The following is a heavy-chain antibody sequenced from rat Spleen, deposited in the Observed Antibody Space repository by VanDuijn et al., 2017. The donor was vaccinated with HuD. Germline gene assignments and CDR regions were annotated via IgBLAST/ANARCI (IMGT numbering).Heavy chain of an antibody. D-gene: IGHD1-5*01. J-gene: IGHJ3*01. CDR3: ARPRRYNPMDA. V-gene: IGHV5-29*01. CDR2: ISYDGSST. CDR1: GFTFSDFY. Sequence: EVQLVESGGGLVQPGRSLKLSCAASGFTFSDFYMAWVRQAPMKGLEWVATISYDGSSTYYRDSVKGRFTISRDNAKSTLYLQMDSLRSEDTATYYCARPRRYNPMDAWGQGTLVTVSS.